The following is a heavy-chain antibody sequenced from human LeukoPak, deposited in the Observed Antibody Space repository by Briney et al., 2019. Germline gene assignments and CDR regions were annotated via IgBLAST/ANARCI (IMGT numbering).Heavy chain of an antibody. J-gene: IGHJ6*02. D-gene: IGHD1-26*01. Sequence: GGSLRLSCAASGFTFSDYYMSWIRQAPVKGLEWVSYISSSGSTIYYADSVKGRFTISRDNAKNSLYLQMNSLRAEDTAVYYCAREVGATVGYYYYGMDVWGQGTTVTVSS. V-gene: IGHV3-11*01. CDR1: GFTFSDYY. CDR2: ISSSGSTI. CDR3: AREVGATVGYYYYGMDV.